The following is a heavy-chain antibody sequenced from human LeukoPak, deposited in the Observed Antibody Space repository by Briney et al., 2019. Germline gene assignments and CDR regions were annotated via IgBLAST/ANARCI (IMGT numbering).Heavy chain of an antibody. V-gene: IGHV3-53*01. CDR2: IYSGGST. CDR1: GFTVSSNY. D-gene: IGHD3-22*01. CDR3: ARERTDYYDSSGYSPDAFDI. J-gene: IGHJ3*02. Sequence: GGSLRLSCAASGFTVSSNYMSWVRQAPGKGLEWVSVIYSGGSTYYADSVKGRFTISRDNSKNTLYLQMNSLRAEDTAVYYCARERTDYYDSSGYSPDAFDIWGQGTMVTVSS.